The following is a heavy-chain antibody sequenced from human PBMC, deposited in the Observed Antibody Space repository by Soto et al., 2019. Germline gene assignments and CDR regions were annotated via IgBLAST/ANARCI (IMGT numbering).Heavy chain of an antibody. V-gene: IGHV3-30-3*01. CDR3: ARGGSIAAGYKAPYYGMDV. J-gene: IGHJ6*02. Sequence: QVQLVESGGGVVQPGRSLRLSCAASGFTFSSYAMHWVRQAPGKGLEWVAVISYDGSNKYYADSVKCRFTISRDNSKNTLYLQMNSLRAEDTAVYYCARGGSIAAGYKAPYYGMDVWGQGTTVTVSS. D-gene: IGHD6-13*01. CDR2: ISYDGSNK. CDR1: GFTFSSYA.